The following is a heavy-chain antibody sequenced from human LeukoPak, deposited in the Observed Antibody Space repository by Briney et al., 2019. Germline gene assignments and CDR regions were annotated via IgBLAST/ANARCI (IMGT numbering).Heavy chain of an antibody. CDR2: IYHSGST. CDR3: ARDGGPCGGDCYIAFDI. D-gene: IGHD2-21*02. V-gene: IGHV4-30-2*01. J-gene: IGHJ3*02. Sequence: SETLSLTCAVSGGSISSGGYSWSWIRQPPGKGLEWIGYIYHSGSTYYNPSLKSRVTISVDRSKNQFSLKLSSVTAADTAVYYCARDGGPCGGDCYIAFDIWGQGTMVTVSS. CDR1: GGSISSGGYS.